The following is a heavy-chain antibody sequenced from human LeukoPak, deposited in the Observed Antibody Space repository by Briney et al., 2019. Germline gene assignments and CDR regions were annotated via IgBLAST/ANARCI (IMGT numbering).Heavy chain of an antibody. CDR2: ISAYNANT. V-gene: IGHV1-18*01. J-gene: IGHJ4*02. Sequence: GASVTVSFTASGYTFTNYGIIWVRQAPGQGLEWMGWISAYNANTNYPQKVQGRVTLTTDTSTSTAYMELRSLTSDDTAVYYCARSHSGSLRAPFDYWGQGTLVTVSS. CDR3: ARSHSGSLRAPFDY. CDR1: GYTFTNYG. D-gene: IGHD3-22*01.